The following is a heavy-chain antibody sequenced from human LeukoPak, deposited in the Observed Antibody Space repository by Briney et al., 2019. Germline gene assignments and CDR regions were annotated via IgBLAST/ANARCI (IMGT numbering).Heavy chain of an antibody. D-gene: IGHD3-22*01. CDR3: ARDRPYYYDSSGYYQPLDY. V-gene: IGHV1-18*01. J-gene: IGHJ4*02. CDR1: GYTFTSYG. Sequence: ASVKVSCKASGYTFTSYGISWVRQAPGQGLEWMGWISAYNGNTNYAQKLQGRVTMTTDTSTSTAYMELRSLGSDDTAVYYCARDRPYYYDSSGYYQPLDYWGRGTLVTVSS. CDR2: ISAYNGNT.